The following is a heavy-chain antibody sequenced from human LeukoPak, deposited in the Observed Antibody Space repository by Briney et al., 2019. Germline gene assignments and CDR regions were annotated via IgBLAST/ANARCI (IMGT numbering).Heavy chain of an antibody. V-gene: IGHV4-34*01. J-gene: IGHJ5*02. CDR1: GGSFSGYY. CDR3: ARGYSSSSYNWFDP. D-gene: IGHD6-6*01. CDR2: INHSGST. Sequence: KPSETLSLTCAVYGGSFSGYYWSWIRQPPGKGLEWIGEINHSGSTNYNPSLKSRVTISVDTSTNQFSLKLSSVTAAVTAVYYCARGYSSSSYNWFDPWGQGTLVTVSS.